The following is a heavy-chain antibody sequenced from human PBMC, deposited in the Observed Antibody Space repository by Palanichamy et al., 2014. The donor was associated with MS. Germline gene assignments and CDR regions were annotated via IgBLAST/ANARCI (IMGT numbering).Heavy chain of an antibody. J-gene: IGHJ1*01. V-gene: IGHV4-39*07. D-gene: IGHD6-19*01. CDR1: GDPISGSSYY. CDR3: ARGGNVAVAGDEYFEH. CDR2: IYYSGST. Sequence: QLQLQESGPGLVKPSETLSLTCTLSGDPISGSSYYWGWIRQPPGKGLEWIASIYYSGSTYYNPSLKSRVIMSVDTSKNQFSLKLSAVTAGDTAVYYCARGGNVAVAGDEYFEHWGQGTLVTVSS.